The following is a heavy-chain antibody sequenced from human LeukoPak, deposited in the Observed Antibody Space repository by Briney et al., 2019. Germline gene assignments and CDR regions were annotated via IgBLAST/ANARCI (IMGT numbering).Heavy chain of an antibody. Sequence: GGSLRLSCAASGFIFSSYAMSWVRQAPGKGLEWVAFIRYDGSNKYYADSVKGRFTISRDNSKNTLYLQMNSLRAEDTAVYYCAKDEAPGYDSSGYYDWGQGTLVTVSS. CDR2: IRYDGSNK. V-gene: IGHV3-30*02. J-gene: IGHJ4*02. CDR1: GFIFSSYA. CDR3: AKDEAPGYDSSGYYD. D-gene: IGHD3-22*01.